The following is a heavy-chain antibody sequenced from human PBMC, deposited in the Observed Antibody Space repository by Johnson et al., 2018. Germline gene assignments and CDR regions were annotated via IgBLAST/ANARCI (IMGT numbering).Heavy chain of an antibody. CDR1: GGSFSGYY. D-gene: IGHD2-2*01. CDR2: INHSGST. J-gene: IGHJ6*02. V-gene: IGHV4-34*01. Sequence: QVQLQQWGAGLLKPSETLSLTCAVYGGSFSGYYWSWIRQPPGKGLEWIGEINHSGSTNYNPSLKSRVTISVETSKNQFSLKLSSVTAADTAVYYCARGHIKGYCSSTSCYYHRGPYYYGMDVWGQGTTVTVSS. CDR3: ARGHIKGYCSSTSCYYHRGPYYYGMDV.